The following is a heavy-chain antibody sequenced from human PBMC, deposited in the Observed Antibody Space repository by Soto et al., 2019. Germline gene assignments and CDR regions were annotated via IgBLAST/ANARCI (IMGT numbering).Heavy chain of an antibody. CDR1: GYTFTSYG. D-gene: IGHD4-17*01. CDR2: ISAYNGNT. CDR3: ARDEGTYDYGDHAERVYYGMDV. J-gene: IGHJ6*02. Sequence: ASVKVSCKASGYTFTSYGISWVRQAPGQGLEWMGWISAYNGNTNYAQKLQGRVTMTTDTSTSTAYMELRSLRSDDTAVYYCARDEGTYDYGDHAERVYYGMDVWGQGTTVTVSS. V-gene: IGHV1-18*01.